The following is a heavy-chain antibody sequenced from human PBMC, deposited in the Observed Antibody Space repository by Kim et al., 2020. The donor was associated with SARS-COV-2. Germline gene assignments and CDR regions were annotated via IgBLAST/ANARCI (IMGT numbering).Heavy chain of an antibody. CDR1: GYTFTGYY. CDR2: INPNSGDT. J-gene: IGHJ4*02. CDR3: ARGDYGNKY. Sequence: ASVKVSCKASGYTFTGYYVHWVRQAPGQGLEWMGQINPNSGDTNYAQKFQGRVTMTRDTSINAAYMDLSSLTSDDTAVYYCARGDYGNKYWGQGTLVTVS. D-gene: IGHD4-4*01. V-gene: IGHV1-2*06.